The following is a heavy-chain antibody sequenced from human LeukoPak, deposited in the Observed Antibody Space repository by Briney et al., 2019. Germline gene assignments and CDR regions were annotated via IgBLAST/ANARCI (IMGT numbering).Heavy chain of an antibody. J-gene: IGHJ5*02. CDR3: ARDAAVAGTQGWFDP. D-gene: IGHD6-19*01. CDR1: GGSISSYY. Sequence: SETLSLTCTVSGGSISSYYWSWIRQPPGKGLEWIGHIYYSGSTNYNPSLKSRVTISVDTSKNQFSLKLSSVTAADTAVYYCARDAAVAGTQGWFDPWGQGTLVTVSS. CDR2: IYYSGST. V-gene: IGHV4-59*01.